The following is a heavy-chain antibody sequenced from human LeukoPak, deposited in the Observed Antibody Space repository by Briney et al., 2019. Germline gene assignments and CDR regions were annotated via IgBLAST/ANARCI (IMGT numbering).Heavy chain of an antibody. CDR2: IYHSGST. Sequence: SETLSLTCTVSGYSISSGYYWSWIRQPPGKGMEWIGSIYHSGSTYYNPSLKSRVTISVDTSKNQFSLKLSSVTAADTAVYYCARGGQEIVVVITMKDAFDIWGQGTMVTVSS. CDR3: ARGGQEIVVVITMKDAFDI. CDR1: GYSISSGYY. J-gene: IGHJ3*02. D-gene: IGHD3-22*01. V-gene: IGHV4-38-2*02.